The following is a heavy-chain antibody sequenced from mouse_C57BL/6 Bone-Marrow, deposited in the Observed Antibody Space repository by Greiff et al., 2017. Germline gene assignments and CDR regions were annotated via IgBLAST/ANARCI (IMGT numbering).Heavy chain of an antibody. Sequence: EVQRVESGGDLVKPGGSLKLSCAASGFTFSSSGMSWVRQTPDQRLEWVATISSGGSYNYYPDSVKGRCTISRYNAKNTLYLQMSSLKSEDTAMYYCARCPTVEKAYWGQGTLVTVSA. D-gene: IGHD1-1*01. CDR3: ARCPTVEKAY. CDR1: GFTFSSSG. V-gene: IGHV5-6*01. J-gene: IGHJ3*01. CDR2: ISSGGSYN.